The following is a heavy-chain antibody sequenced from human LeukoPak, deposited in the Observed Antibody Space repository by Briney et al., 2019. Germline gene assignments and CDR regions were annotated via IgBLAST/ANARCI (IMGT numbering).Heavy chain of an antibody. CDR3: ARPVGYCSSTSCYHPPTWFDP. D-gene: IGHD2-2*01. CDR2: IYYSGST. J-gene: IGHJ5*02. Sequence: SETLSLTRTVSGGSISSSSYYWGWIRQPPGKGLEWIGSIYYSGSTYYNPSLKSRVTISVDTSKNQFSLKLSSVTAADTAVYYWARPVGYCSSTSCYHPPTWFDPWGQGTLVTVSS. CDR1: GGSISSSSYY. V-gene: IGHV4-39*01.